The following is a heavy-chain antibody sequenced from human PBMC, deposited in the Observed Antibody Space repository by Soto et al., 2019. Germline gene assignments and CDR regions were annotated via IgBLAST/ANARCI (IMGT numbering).Heavy chain of an antibody. CDR3: ATHLWFGDKNYEYFQH. CDR2: IDPSDSYT. D-gene: IGHD3-10*01. V-gene: IGHV5-10-1*01. J-gene: IGHJ1*01. CDR1: GYSFTSYW. Sequence: PGESLKISCKGSGYSFTSYWISWVRQMPGKGLEWMGRIDPSDSYTNYSPSFQGHVTISADKSISTAYLQWSSLKASDTAMYYCATHLWFGDKNYEYFQHWGQGTLVTVSS.